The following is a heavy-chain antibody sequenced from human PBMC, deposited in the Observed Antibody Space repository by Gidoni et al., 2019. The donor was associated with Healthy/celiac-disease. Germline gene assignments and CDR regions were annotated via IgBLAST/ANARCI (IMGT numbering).Heavy chain of an antibody. CDR1: GDTFTGYY. CDR2: INPNSGGT. V-gene: IGHV1-2*04. J-gene: IGHJ6*02. D-gene: IGHD3-10*01. CDR3: ARVRRGTRLAV. Sequence: QVQRVQSGAEVKKPGAAGKVYCKDAGDTFTGYYMHWVRQAPGPGLEWMGWINPNSGGTTYAQKFQGWFTMTRDTSISSSYMELSRLSSAVTAVYSCARVRRGTRLAVWVQGTTVTVSS.